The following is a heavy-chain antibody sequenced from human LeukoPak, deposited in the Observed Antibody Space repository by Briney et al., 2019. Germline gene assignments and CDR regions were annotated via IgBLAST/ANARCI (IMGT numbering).Heavy chain of an antibody. J-gene: IGHJ4*02. V-gene: IGHV4-59*01. CDR1: DGSISNYY. Sequence: PSETLSLTCSVSDGSISNYYWSWIRQPPGKGLEWIGYISYSGSTNYNPSLKRRVTISVDTPKNQFSLKLTSVTAADTAVYYCAGGAGVAHPAYWGQGILVTVSS. CDR2: ISYSGST. CDR3: AGGAGVAHPAY. D-gene: IGHD2-15*01.